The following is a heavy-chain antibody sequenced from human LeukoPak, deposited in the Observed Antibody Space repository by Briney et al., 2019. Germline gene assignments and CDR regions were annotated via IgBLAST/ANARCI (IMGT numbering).Heavy chain of an antibody. V-gene: IGHV3-74*01. CDR1: GFILRSYW. D-gene: IGHD1-26*01. J-gene: IGHJ4*02. CDR2: INSDGSST. CDR3: ASSASLGTLTFAY. Sequence: GGSLRLSCAASGFILRSYWMHWVRHATGTGLVWVSRINSDGSSTNYADYVKGRFTISRDNAKNTLYLHMNSLRAEDSAVYFCASSASLGTLTFAYWGQGTLVTVSS.